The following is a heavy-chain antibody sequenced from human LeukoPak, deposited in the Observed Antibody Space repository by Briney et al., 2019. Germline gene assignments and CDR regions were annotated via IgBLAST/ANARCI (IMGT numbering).Heavy chain of an antibody. CDR2: ISWNSGSI. CDR3: AKDHNWFPAAMDY. J-gene: IGHJ4*02. Sequence: HTGGSLRLSCAASGFTFDDYAMHWVRQAPGKGLEWVSGISWNSGSIGYADSVKGRFTISRDNAKNSLYLQMNSLRAEDTALYYCAKDHNWFPAAMDYWGQGTLVTVSS. V-gene: IGHV3-9*01. D-gene: IGHD1-20*01. CDR1: GFTFDDYA.